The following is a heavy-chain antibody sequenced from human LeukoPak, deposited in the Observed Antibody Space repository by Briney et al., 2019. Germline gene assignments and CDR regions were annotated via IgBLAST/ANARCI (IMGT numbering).Heavy chain of an antibody. V-gene: IGHV4-59*01. J-gene: IGHJ5*02. D-gene: IGHD6-13*01. Sequence: SETLSLTCTVSGGSISSYYWSWIRQPPGKGLEWIGYIYYSGSTNYNPSLKSRVTISVDTSKNQFSLKLSSVTAADTAVYYCARDRSASSLPGAWFDPWGQGTLVTVSS. CDR1: GGSISSYY. CDR2: IYYSGST. CDR3: ARDRSASSLPGAWFDP.